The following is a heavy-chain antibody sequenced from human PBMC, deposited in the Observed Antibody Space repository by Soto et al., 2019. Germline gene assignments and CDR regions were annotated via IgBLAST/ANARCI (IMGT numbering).Heavy chain of an antibody. V-gene: IGHV3-23*01. CDR1: GFPCGNYA. Sequence: PGVSLRLSCVSSGFPCGNYAMSWFRQATGKGLEWVSAISGSGGTTYYSDSVKGRFTISRDNSKNTVYLQMNDLRVEDAAEYFCAKDSWAIFGVPAGEYYAMDVCGQGTTVTVSS. CDR2: ISGSGGTT. D-gene: IGHD3-3*01. CDR3: AKDSWAIFGVPAGEYYAMDV. J-gene: IGHJ6*02.